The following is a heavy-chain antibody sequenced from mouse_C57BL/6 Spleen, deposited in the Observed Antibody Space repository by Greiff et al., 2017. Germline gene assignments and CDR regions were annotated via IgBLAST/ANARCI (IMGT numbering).Heavy chain of an antibody. CDR3: ARHEEDSNYFDY. J-gene: IGHJ2*01. V-gene: IGHV1-62-2*01. CDR1: GYTFTEYT. CDR2: FYPGSGSI. Sequence: VQRVESGAELVKPGASVKLSCKASGYTFTEYTIHWVKQRSGQGLEWIGWFYPGSGSIKYNEKFKDKATLTADKSSSTVYMELSRLTSEDSSVYFCARHEEDSNYFDYWGQGTTLTVSS. D-gene: IGHD2-5*01.